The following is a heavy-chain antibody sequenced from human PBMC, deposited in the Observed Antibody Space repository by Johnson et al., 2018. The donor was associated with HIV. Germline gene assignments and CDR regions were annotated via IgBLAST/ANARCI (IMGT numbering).Heavy chain of an antibody. CDR3: ARSPRIVVVVAATVGHAFDI. J-gene: IGHJ3*02. Sequence: MQLVESGGGVVRPGGSLRLSCTASGFTFDDYGMSWVRQAPGKGLEWVAVISYDGSNKYYADSVKGRFTISRDNSKNTLYLQMNSLRAEDTAVYYCARSPRIVVVVAATVGHAFDIWGQGTMVTVSS. V-gene: IGHV3-30*03. CDR2: ISYDGSNK. D-gene: IGHD2-15*01. CDR1: GFTFDDYG.